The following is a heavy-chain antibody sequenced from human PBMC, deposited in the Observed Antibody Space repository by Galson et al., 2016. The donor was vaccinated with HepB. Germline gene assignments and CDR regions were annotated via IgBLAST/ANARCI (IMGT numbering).Heavy chain of an antibody. CDR3: ARELGGSYYFDY. V-gene: IGHV1-46*01. D-gene: IGHD1-26*01. J-gene: IGHJ4*02. CDR1: GYIFTSYL. Sequence: SVKVSCKASGYIFTSYLIHWVRQAPGQGAEWMGRISPDDGFTTSAQSFQGRLTISRDTSTSTVYMGLGSLRSEDTAVYYCARELGGSYYFDYWGQGTLVTVSS. CDR2: ISPDDGFT.